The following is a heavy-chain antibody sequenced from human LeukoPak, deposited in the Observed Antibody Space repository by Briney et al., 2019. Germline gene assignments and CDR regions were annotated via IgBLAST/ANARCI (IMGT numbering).Heavy chain of an antibody. V-gene: IGHV3-21*01. CDR2: ISSSSSYI. CDR3: ARSGSYRNWFDP. Sequence: GGSLRLSCAASGFTFSSYSMNWVRQAPGKGLEWVSSISSSSSYIYYADSVKGRFTISRDNAKNSLYLQMNSLRAEDTAVYYCARSGSYRNWFDPWGQGTLVTVSS. D-gene: IGHD1-26*01. CDR1: GFTFSSYS. J-gene: IGHJ5*02.